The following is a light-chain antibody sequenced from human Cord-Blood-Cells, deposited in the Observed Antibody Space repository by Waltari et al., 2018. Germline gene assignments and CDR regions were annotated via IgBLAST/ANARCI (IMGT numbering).Light chain of an antibody. CDR3: QQYGSSPT. J-gene: IGKJ1*01. CDR2: CAC. CDR1: QSVGSSY. V-gene: IGKV3-20*01. Sequence: ELVLTQSPGTLSLSPGERATLSCRASQSVGSSYLAWYQQKPGQAPRLLIYCACSVATGSPDRFSGSGSETDFTLTISRLEPEDFAVYYCQQYGSSPTFGQGTKVEIK.